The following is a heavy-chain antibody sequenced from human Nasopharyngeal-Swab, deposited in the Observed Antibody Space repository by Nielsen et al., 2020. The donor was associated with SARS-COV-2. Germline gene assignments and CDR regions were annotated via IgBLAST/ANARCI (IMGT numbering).Heavy chain of an antibody. Sequence: ASVKVSCKTCGYTFTNSPIHWVRQAPGQRLEWVGWINTGNGYTQYSQKFQGRVTITRDTSASTAYMELSSLTSEDTAVYYCAREGLYSSSSDADYWGQGTLVTVSS. CDR2: INTGNGYT. CDR3: AREGLYSSSSDADY. D-gene: IGHD6-6*01. J-gene: IGHJ4*02. CDR1: GYTFTNSP. V-gene: IGHV1-3*04.